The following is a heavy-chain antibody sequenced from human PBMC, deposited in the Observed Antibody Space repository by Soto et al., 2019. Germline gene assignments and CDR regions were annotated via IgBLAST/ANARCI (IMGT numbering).Heavy chain of an antibody. D-gene: IGHD3-10*01. J-gene: IGHJ5*02. V-gene: IGHV4-31*03. Sequence: PSETLSLTCTVSGGSISSGGYYWSWIRQHPGKGLEWIGYIYYSGSTYYNPPLKSRVTISVDTSKNQFSLKLSSVTAADTAVYYCARVPTMVRGVIGWFDPWGQGTLVTVSS. CDR3: ARVPTMVRGVIGWFDP. CDR1: GGSISSGGYY. CDR2: IYYSGST.